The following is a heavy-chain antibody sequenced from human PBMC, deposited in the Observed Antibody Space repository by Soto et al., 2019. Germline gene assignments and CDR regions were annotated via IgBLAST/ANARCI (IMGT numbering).Heavy chain of an antibody. V-gene: IGHV4-34*01. J-gene: IGHJ6*02. D-gene: IGHD2-2*01. CDR2: INHSGST. CDR1: DGSLSGYY. Sequence: QVQLQQWGAGLLKPSETLSLTCAVYDGSLSGYYWSWIRQPPGKGLEWIGEINHSGSTNYNPSLKSRVTISVDTSKNQFSLKLSSMTAADTAVYYCARGVYCSSTSCYWGMDVWGQGTTVTVSS. CDR3: ARGVYCSSTSCYWGMDV.